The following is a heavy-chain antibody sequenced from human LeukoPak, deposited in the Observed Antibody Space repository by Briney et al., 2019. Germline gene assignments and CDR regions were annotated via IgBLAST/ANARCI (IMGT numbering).Heavy chain of an antibody. D-gene: IGHD5-18*01. CDR1: GFSLSTSGMW. Sequence: SGPTLVKPTQTLTLTCTFSGFSLSTSGMWLSWIRQPPVKALEGLARIDWDDDKYYTTSLKTRLTISNDTSNNQVVLTMTHMDPVDTATYYCAREDTAMVYFDYWGQGTLVTVSS. J-gene: IGHJ4*02. CDR3: AREDTAMVYFDY. V-gene: IGHV2-70*11. CDR2: IDWDDDK.